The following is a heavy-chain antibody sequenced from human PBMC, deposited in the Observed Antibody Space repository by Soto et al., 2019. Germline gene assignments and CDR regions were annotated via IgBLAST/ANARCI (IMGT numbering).Heavy chain of an antibody. CDR1: GGSVNSYY. D-gene: IGHD2-21*02. J-gene: IGHJ4*02. CDR2: IFYSGST. V-gene: IGHV4-59*02. Sequence: KPSETLSLTCTVSGGSVNSYYWSWIRQPPGKGLEWIGYIFYSGSTKSNPSLKSRVTMSVDMSKNQFSLRLTSVTAADTAVYYCARVFPSYCGGDCSYFDSWGQGTQVTVS. CDR3: ARVFPSYCGGDCSYFDS.